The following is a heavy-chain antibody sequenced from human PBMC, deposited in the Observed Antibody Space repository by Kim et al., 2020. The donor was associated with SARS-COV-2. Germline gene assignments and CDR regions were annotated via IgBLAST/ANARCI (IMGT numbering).Heavy chain of an antibody. CDR3: ARGGYYYDSSGYSDY. V-gene: IGHV1-69*13. CDR1: GGTFSSYA. Sequence: SVKVSCKASGGTFSSYAISWVRQAPGQGLEWMGGIIPIFGTANYAQKFQGRVTITADESTSTAYMELSSLRSEDTAVYYCARGGYYYDSSGYSDYWGQGTLVTVSS. CDR2: IIPIFGTA. J-gene: IGHJ4*02. D-gene: IGHD3-22*01.